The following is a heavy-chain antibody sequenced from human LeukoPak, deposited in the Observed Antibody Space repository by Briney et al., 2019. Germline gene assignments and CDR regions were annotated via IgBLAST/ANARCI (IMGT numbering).Heavy chain of an antibody. CDR1: GGSIGSYY. V-gene: IGHV4-59*01. CDR3: ARSGGRSGGDY. CDR2: ISNTGNT. Sequence: SETLPLTCTGSGGSIGSYYWSWIRQPPGKGLEWIGYISNTGNTNYIPSLKSRVTISVDTSKNQLSMKLSSVTAADTAVYYCARSGGRSGGDYWGQGTLVTVSS. J-gene: IGHJ4*02. D-gene: IGHD2-15*01.